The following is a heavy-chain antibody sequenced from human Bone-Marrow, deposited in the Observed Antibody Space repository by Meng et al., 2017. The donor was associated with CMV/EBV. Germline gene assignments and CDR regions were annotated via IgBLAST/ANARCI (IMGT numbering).Heavy chain of an antibody. CDR1: CGSISSGGYY. D-gene: IGHD1-26*01. J-gene: IGHJ4*02. CDR3: ARVNSGSFDY. Sequence: LTCRVSCGSISSGGYYWSWIRQHPGKGLEWIGYIYYSGSTYYNPSLKSRVTISVDTSKNQFSLKLSSVTAADTAVYYCARVNSGSFDYWGQGTLVTVSS. CDR2: IYYSGST. V-gene: IGHV4-31*03.